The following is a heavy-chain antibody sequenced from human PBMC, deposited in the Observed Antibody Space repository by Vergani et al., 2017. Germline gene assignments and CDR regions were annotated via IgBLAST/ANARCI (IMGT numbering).Heavy chain of an antibody. CDR1: GDSMNTYY. CDR2: IYDSGDT. D-gene: IGHD3-16*02. Sequence: QVQLQESGPGLVKPSETLSLTCSVSGDSMNTYYWTWIRQPPGKGLEWIGYIYDSGDTKYNPSLKSRVTMSLDTSKNQFSLRLTSVTAEDTAVYYCARETVVTSWDGYRFHYMDVWGKGTTVTVSS. CDR3: ARETVVTSWDGYRFHYMDV. V-gene: IGHV4-59*12. J-gene: IGHJ6*03.